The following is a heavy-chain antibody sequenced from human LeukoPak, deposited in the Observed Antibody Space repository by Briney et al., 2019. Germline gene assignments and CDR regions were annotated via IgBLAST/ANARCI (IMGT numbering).Heavy chain of an antibody. CDR1: GGSISSGGYS. CDR3: ARQPVIAAAGRYAFDI. D-gene: IGHD6-13*01. V-gene: IGHV4-30-4*07. CDR2: IYYSGST. J-gene: IGHJ3*02. Sequence: SETLSLTCAVSGGSISSGGYSWSWIRQPPGKGLEWIGYIYYSGSTYYNPSLKSRVTISVDTSKNQFSLKLSSVTAADTAVYYCARQPVIAAAGRYAFDIWGQGTMVTVSS.